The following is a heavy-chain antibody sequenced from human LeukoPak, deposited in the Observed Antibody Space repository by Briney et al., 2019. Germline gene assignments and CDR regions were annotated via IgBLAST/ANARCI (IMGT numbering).Heavy chain of an antibody. J-gene: IGHJ4*02. V-gene: IGHV4-30-2*01. CDR3: ARDREEIEYSSSSKHHFDY. CDR2: IYHSGST. D-gene: IGHD6-6*01. Sequence: KPSETLSLTCTVSGGSISSGGYYWSWIRQPPGKGLEWIGYIYHSGSTYYNPSLKSRVTISVDRSKNQFSLKLSSVTAADTAVYYCARDREEIEYSSSSKHHFDYWGQGTLVTVSS. CDR1: GGSISSGGYY.